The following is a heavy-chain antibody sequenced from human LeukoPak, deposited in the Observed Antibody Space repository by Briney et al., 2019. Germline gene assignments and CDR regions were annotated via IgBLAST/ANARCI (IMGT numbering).Heavy chain of an antibody. Sequence: GGSLRLSCAASGFTFVSNAMSWVRQAPGKGLEWVSAISGSGDHTHYADSVKGRFTVSRDTSKSTLFLQMNSLRAEDTAVYYCAKLLRGVVVPYFDYWGQGTLVTVSS. CDR3: AKLLRGVVVPYFDY. D-gene: IGHD3-10*01. CDR1: GFTFVSNA. V-gene: IGHV3-23*01. J-gene: IGHJ4*02. CDR2: ISGSGDHT.